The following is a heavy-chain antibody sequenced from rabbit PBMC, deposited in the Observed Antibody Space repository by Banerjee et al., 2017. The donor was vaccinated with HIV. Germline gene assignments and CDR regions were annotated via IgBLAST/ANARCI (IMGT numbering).Heavy chain of an antibody. Sequence: QEQLVESGGGLVQPEGSLTLTCTTSGFSFSSSYYMCWVRQAPGKGLEWIGCIYTGSTGTYYASWAKGRFTISKTSSTTVTLQMTSLTAADTATYFCARDPYARISYLLNLWGQGTLVTVS. CDR2: IYTGSTGT. D-gene: IGHD8-1*01. CDR1: GFSFSSSYY. CDR3: ARDPYARISYLLNL. J-gene: IGHJ4*01. V-gene: IGHV1S45*01.